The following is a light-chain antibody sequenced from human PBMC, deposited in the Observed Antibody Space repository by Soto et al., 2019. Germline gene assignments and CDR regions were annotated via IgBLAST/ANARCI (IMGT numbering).Light chain of an antibody. CDR2: DVS. J-gene: IGLJ1*01. CDR3: SSYTSSNTLYV. CDR1: SSDVGGYNY. Sequence: QSVLTQPASMSGSPGQSITISCTGTSSDVGGYNYVSWYQQHPGKAPKLMIYDVSNRPSGVSNRFSGSKSGNTASLTISGLQAEDEADYYCSSYTSSNTLYVFGTGTKLTVL. V-gene: IGLV2-14*01.